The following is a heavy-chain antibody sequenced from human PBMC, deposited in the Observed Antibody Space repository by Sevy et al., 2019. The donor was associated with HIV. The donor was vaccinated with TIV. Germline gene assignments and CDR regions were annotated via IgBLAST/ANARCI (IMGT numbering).Heavy chain of an antibody. D-gene: IGHD5-18*01. J-gene: IGHJ5*02. V-gene: IGHV4-59*01. CDR3: ARGGGYSYGHPFDP. CDR1: GGSISSYY. CDR2: IYYSGST. Sequence: SETLSLTCTVSGGSISSYYWSWIRQPPGKGLEWIGYIYYSGSTNYNPSLKSRVTISVDTSKNQFSLRLSSVTAADTAVYYCARGGGYSYGHPFDPWGQGTLVTVSS.